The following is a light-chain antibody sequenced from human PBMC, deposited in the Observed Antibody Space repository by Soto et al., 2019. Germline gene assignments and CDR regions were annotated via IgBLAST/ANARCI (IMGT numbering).Light chain of an antibody. J-gene: IGKJ3*01. V-gene: IGKV3-20*01. CDR2: GAS. CDR1: QSVSANY. Sequence: EVVLTQSPATLSLSPGERATLSCRANQSVSANYLAWYQQKPGQAPRLLIYGASSRSTAIPDRFSGSGSGTDFTLTISRLEPEDFAVFYCRQYGSPPFTFGPGTKVDIK. CDR3: RQYGSPPFT.